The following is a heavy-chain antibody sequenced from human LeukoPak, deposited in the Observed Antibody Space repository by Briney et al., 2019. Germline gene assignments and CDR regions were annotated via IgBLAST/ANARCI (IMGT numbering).Heavy chain of an antibody. J-gene: IGHJ4*02. Sequence: GGSLRLSCAASGFTFSDYYMSWIRQAPGKGLVWVSRINSDGSSTSYADSVKGRFTISRDNAKNTLYLQMNSLRAEDTAVYYCAREDAVAGLRYFDYWGQGTLVTVSS. D-gene: IGHD6-19*01. CDR1: GFTFSDYY. CDR3: AREDAVAGLRYFDY. V-gene: IGHV3-74*01. CDR2: INSDGSST.